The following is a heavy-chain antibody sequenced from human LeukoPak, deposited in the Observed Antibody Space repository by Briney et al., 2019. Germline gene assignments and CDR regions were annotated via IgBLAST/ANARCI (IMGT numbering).Heavy chain of an antibody. CDR1: GGAFISYA. D-gene: IGHD3-22*01. V-gene: IGHV1-69*13. CDR3: ARLAGYYDSSGYLDY. CDR2: IIPIFGTA. Sequence: ASVKVSCKASGGAFISYAISWVRQAPGQGLEWMGRIIPIFGTANYAQKFQGRVTITADESTSTAYMELSSLRSEDTAVYYCARLAGYYDSSGYLDYWGQGTLVTVSS. J-gene: IGHJ4*02.